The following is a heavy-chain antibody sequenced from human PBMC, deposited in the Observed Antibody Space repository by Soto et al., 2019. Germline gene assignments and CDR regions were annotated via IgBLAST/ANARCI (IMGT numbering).Heavy chain of an antibody. CDR1: GFTFSSYS. CDR2: ISSSSSYI. V-gene: IGHV3-21*01. CDR3: AREVTIPRVFDY. D-gene: IGHD3-3*01. J-gene: IGHJ4*02. Sequence: EVQLVESGGGPVKPGGSLRLSCAASGFTFSSYSMNWVRQAPGKGLEWVSSISSSSSYIYYADSVKGRFTISRDNAKNSLYLQMNSLRAEDTAVYYCAREVTIPRVFDYWGQGTLVTVSS.